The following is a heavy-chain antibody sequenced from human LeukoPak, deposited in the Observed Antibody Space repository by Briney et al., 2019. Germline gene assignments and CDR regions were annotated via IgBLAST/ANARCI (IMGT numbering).Heavy chain of an antibody. CDR1: GGTFSSYA. CDR2: IIPIFGTA. Sequence: SVKVSCKASGGTFSSYAISWVRQAPGQGLEWMGGIIPIFGTANYAQKFQGRVTITADESTSTAYMELSSLRSEDTAVYYCARDLEDYGSSLSNWFDPGAREPWSPSPQ. V-gene: IGHV1-69*13. CDR3: ARDLEDYGSSLSNWFDP. D-gene: IGHD6-13*01. J-gene: IGHJ5*02.